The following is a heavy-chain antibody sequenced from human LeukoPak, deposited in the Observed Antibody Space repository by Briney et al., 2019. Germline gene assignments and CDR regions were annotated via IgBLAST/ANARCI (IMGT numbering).Heavy chain of an antibody. CDR1: GFTFSSSA. Sequence: GGSLRLSCAASGFTFSSSAMSWVRQVPGKGLEWVSGISSSGGSTNYADSVRGRFTISRDNSKNTLYLQMNSLRAEDTAVYYCAKSTTTVEPRRFDYWGQGTLVTVSS. J-gene: IGHJ4*02. CDR3: AKSTTTVEPRRFDY. V-gene: IGHV3-23*01. D-gene: IGHD4-23*01. CDR2: ISSSGGST.